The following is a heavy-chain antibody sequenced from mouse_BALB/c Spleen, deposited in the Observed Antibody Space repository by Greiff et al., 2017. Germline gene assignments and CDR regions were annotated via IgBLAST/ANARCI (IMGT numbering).Heavy chain of an antibody. CDR3: ARDATTVVATKDWYFDV. V-gene: IGHV7-1*02. CDR1: GFTFSDFY. Sequence: EVQGVESGGGLVQPGGSLRLSCATSGFTFSDFYMEWVRQPPGKRLEWIAASRNKANDYTTEYSASVKGRFIVSRDTSQSILYLQMNALRAEDTAIYYCARDATTVVATKDWYFDVWGAGTTVTVSS. J-gene: IGHJ1*01. CDR2: SRNKANDYTT. D-gene: IGHD1-1*01.